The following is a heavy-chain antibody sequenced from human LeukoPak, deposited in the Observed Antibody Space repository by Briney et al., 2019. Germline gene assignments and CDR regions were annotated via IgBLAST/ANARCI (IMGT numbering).Heavy chain of an antibody. Sequence: ASVKVSCKASGYPFTSYGITWVRQAPGQGPEWMGWISAYTGNTNYAQKFQGRVSMTTGTSTTTAYMELRSLRSDDTAVYYCAKAGGGLRWLNYFDYWGQGTLVTVSS. D-gene: IGHD4-17*01. V-gene: IGHV1-18*01. CDR2: ISAYTGNT. CDR3: AKAGGGLRWLNYFDY. CDR1: GYPFTSYG. J-gene: IGHJ4*02.